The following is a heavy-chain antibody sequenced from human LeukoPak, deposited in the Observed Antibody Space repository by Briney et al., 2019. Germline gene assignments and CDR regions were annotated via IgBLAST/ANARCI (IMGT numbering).Heavy chain of an antibody. CDR3: TTDGAVAGEDV. CDR2: IKSKTDGGTT. CDR1: GFTFRNAG. V-gene: IGHV3-15*01. Sequence: GGSLRLPCAASGFTFRNAGRSWVRQAPGKGREWVGRIKSKTDGGTTDYAAPVKGRFTISRDDSKNTLYLQMNSLKTEDTAVYYCTTDGAVAGEDVWGKGTTVTVSS. J-gene: IGHJ6*04. D-gene: IGHD6-19*01.